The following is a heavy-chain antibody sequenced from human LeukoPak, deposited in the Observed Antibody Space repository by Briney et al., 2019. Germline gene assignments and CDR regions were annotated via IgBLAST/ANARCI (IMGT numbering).Heavy chain of an antibody. D-gene: IGHD2-15*01. J-gene: IGHJ3*02. CDR1: GGSISSGSYY. CDR3: ARDVVVSGAFDI. CDR2: IYTSGST. V-gene: IGHV4-61*02. Sequence: SETLSLTCTVSGGSISSGSYYWSWIRQPAGKGLEWIGRIYTSGSTNYNPSLKSRVTISVDTSKNQFSLKLSSVTAADTAVYYCARDVVVSGAFDIWGQGTMVTVSS.